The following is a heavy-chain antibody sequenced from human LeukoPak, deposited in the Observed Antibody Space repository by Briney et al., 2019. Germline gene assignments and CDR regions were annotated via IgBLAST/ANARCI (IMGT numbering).Heavy chain of an antibody. CDR3: ARAFGLHIAVAGFLDY. V-gene: IGHV1-2*02. D-gene: IGHD6-19*01. CDR2: INPNSGGT. Sequence: ASVKVSCKASGYTFTGYYMHWVRQAPGQGLEWMGWINPNSGGTNYAQKFQGRVTMTRDTSISTAYMELSRLRSDDTAVYYCARAFGLHIAVAGFLDYWGQGTLVTVSS. CDR1: GYTFTGYY. J-gene: IGHJ4*02.